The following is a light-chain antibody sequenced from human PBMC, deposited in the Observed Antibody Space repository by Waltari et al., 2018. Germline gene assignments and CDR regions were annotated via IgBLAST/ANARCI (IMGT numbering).Light chain of an antibody. V-gene: IGLV5-37*01. CDR3: LIWPSNTVGV. J-gene: IGLJ3*02. Sequence: QPVLTQSPSSSASPGESDRLTCTLPSDLHVVNYNIYWYQQKQGSPPRFLLYYFSDSDKGQGSGVPSRCSASKDVSVNTGILLISGLQSEDEADYYCLIWPSNTVGVSGGGTKLTVL. CDR1: SDLHVVNYN. CDR2: YFSDSDK.